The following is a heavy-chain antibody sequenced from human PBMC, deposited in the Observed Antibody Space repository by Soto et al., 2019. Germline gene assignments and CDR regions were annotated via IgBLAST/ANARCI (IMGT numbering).Heavy chain of an antibody. CDR3: ARQWEWSGYYYGMDV. J-gene: IGHJ6*02. V-gene: IGHV1-8*01. CDR1: GYTFTSYD. CDR2: MNPNSGNT. D-gene: IGHD1-26*01. Sequence: ASVKVSCKASGYTFTSYDINWVRQATGQGLEWMGWMNPNSGNTGYAQKFQGRVTMTRDTSISTAYMEQSSLRSEDTAVNDCARQWEWSGYYYGMDVWGQGTTVTVSS.